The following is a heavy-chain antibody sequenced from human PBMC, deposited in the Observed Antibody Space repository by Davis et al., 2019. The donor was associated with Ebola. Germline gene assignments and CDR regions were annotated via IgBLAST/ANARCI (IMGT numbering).Heavy chain of an antibody. CDR3: TRGSGTYD. J-gene: IGHJ4*02. CDR2: IKSKVDGGTT. V-gene: IGHV3-15*06. CDR1: GFTFTSAW. D-gene: IGHD1-26*01. Sequence: GGSLRLSCLASGFTFTSAWMSWVRQAPGKGLEWVGRIKSKVDGGTTHYAARVKGRFTISRDDSRNTVYLQLNRLKTEDTALYFCTRGSGTYDWGQGTRVTVSS.